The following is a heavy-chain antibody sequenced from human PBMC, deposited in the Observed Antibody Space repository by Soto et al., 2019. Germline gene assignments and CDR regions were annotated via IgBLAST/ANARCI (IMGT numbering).Heavy chain of an antibody. D-gene: IGHD5-18*01. CDR3: ARTEDGYNTNFEY. Sequence: SETLSLTCSVSGGSISSGDYYWNWICQSPGKGLEWIGSIFYTGKTHYNPSLKSRLTISVDASKNEFSLRLSSVTAADTALYYCARTEDGYNTNFEYWGQGALVTVSS. V-gene: IGHV4-30-4*01. CDR2: IFYTGKT. CDR1: GGSISSGDYY. J-gene: IGHJ4*02.